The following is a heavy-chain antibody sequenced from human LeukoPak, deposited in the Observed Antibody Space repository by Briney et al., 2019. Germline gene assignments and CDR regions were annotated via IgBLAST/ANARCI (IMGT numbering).Heavy chain of an antibody. CDR2: IYSGGST. J-gene: IGHJ6*02. Sequence: GGSLRLSCAASGFTVSSNYMGWVRQAPGKGLEWVSVIYSGGSTYYADSVRGRFTISRDNSKNTLYLQMNSLRAEDTAVYYCARGVRGVINYYGMDVWGQGTTVTVSS. CDR3: ARGVRGVINYYGMDV. CDR1: GFTVSSNY. D-gene: IGHD3-10*01. V-gene: IGHV3-53*01.